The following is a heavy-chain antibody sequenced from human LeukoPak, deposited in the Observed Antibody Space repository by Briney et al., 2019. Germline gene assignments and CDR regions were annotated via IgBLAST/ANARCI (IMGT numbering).Heavy chain of an antibody. CDR3: ARDSDYGDGFDY. D-gene: IGHD4-17*01. V-gene: IGHV3-33*01. Sequence: LSGGSLRLSCAASGFTFSSYGIHWVRQAPGKGLEWVAVIWHDGTNKYYADSVKGRFLLSRDNSLNTLYPQMNSLRAGDTAVYYCARDSDYGDGFDYWGLGTLVTVS. J-gene: IGHJ4*02. CDR1: GFTFSSYG. CDR2: IWHDGTNK.